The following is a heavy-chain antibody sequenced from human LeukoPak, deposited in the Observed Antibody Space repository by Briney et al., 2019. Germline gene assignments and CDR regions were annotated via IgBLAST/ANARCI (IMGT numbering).Heavy chain of an antibody. CDR1: GDSISTYY. CDR3: ARSRSGYSYDHAAFEI. Sequence: SETLSLTCTVSGDSISTYYWSWIRQPPGKGLEWIAYIDYRGSTTYNPSLRSRVTISVDTSRNQFSLKLSSVTAADTAVYYCARSRSGYSYDHAAFEIWGQGTMVTVSS. D-gene: IGHD5-18*01. J-gene: IGHJ3*02. CDR2: IDYRGST. V-gene: IGHV4-59*01.